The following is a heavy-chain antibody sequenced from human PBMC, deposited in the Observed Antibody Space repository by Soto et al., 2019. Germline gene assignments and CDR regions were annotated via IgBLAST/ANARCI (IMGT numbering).Heavy chain of an antibody. Sequence: SVRSSCAACGVTVISYRMHWVRQDPGKGLEWVAVISYDGSNKYYADSVKGRFTISRDNSKNTLYLQMNSLKTEDTAVYYCTRDLGYCSGGSCSDAFDIWGQGTMVTVSS. CDR1: GVTVISYR. D-gene: IGHD2-15*01. CDR3: TRDLGYCSGGSCSDAFDI. V-gene: IGHV3-30-3*01. CDR2: ISYDGSNK. J-gene: IGHJ3*02.